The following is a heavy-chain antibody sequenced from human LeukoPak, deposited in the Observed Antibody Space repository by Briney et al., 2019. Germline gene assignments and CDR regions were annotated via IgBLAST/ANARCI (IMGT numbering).Heavy chain of an antibody. CDR2: ISSDGSNK. CDR1: GITFSRDA. Sequence: GGSLRLSCAASGITFSRDALHWVRQAPGKGLEWVAVISSDGSNKYYADSVRGRFTISRDNSKNTLYLQMNSLRSEDTAVYYCVAWGLDFDYWGQGTLVTVSS. D-gene: IGHD1-26*01. J-gene: IGHJ4*02. CDR3: VAWGLDFDY. V-gene: IGHV3-30*04.